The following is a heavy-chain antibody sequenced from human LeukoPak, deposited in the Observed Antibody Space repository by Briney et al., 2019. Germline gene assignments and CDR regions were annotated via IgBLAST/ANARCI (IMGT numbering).Heavy chain of an antibody. Sequence: GASVKVSCKASGYTFTGYYMHWVRQAPGQGLEWMGWINPNSGGTNYAQKFQGRVTMTRDTSISTAYMELSRLRSDDTAVYYCARGGVTVVTPVPGDYWGQGTLVTVSS. CDR2: INPNSGGT. CDR3: ARGGVTVVTPVPGDY. D-gene: IGHD4-23*01. J-gene: IGHJ4*02. CDR1: GYTFTGYY. V-gene: IGHV1-2*02.